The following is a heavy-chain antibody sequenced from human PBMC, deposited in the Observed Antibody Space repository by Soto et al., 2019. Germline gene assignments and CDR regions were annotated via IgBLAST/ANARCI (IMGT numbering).Heavy chain of an antibody. CDR1: GGSISSGDYY. CDR2: IYYSGST. D-gene: IGHD3-22*01. J-gene: IGHJ4*02. CDR3: ARVNYYDSSGYYPPASYYFDY. Sequence: QVQLQESGPGLVKPSQTLSLTCTVSGGSISSGDYYWSWIRQPPGKGLEWIGYIYYSGSTYYNPSLKSRVTISVDTSKNQFSLKLSSVTAADTAVYYCARVNYYDSSGYYPPASYYFDYWGQGTLVTVSS. V-gene: IGHV4-30-4*01.